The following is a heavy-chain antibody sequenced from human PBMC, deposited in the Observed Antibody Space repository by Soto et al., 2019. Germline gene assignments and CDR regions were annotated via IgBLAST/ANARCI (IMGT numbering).Heavy chain of an antibody. CDR1: GFTFSSSE. J-gene: IGHJ4*02. V-gene: IGHV3-48*03. D-gene: IGHD5-18*01. CDR3: ASSTVMGN. Sequence: GGSLRLSCAASGFTFSSSEMNWVRQAPGKGLEWISYITSSGSTIYYADSVKGRFTISRDNAKNSLYLQMNSLRAEDMAVYYCASSTVMGNWGQGTLVTVSS. CDR2: ITSSGSTI.